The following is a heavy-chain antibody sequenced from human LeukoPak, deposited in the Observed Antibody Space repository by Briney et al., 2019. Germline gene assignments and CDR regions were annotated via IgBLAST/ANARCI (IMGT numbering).Heavy chain of an antibody. J-gene: IGHJ6*04. CDR1: GFTFSSYG. D-gene: IGHD3-3*01. V-gene: IGHV3-30*18. Sequence: PGGSLRLSCAASGFTFSSYGMHWVRQAPGKGLEWVAVISYDGSNKYYADSVKGRFTISRDNSKNTLYLQMNSLRAEDTAVYYCAKDRYDFWSGYNPRYGGMDVGGKGTTVTVSS. CDR3: AKDRYDFWSGYNPRYGGMDV. CDR2: ISYDGSNK.